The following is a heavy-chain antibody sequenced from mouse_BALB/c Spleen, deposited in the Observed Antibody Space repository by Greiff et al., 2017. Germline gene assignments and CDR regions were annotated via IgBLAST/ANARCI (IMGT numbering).Heavy chain of an antibody. V-gene: IGHV5-6*01. CDR1: GFTFSSYG. CDR3: ARRDRYDEGFDY. CDR2: ISSGGSYT. D-gene: IGHD2-14*01. Sequence: EVQLVESGGDLVKPGGSLKLSCAASGFTFSSYGMSWVRQTPDKRLEWVATISSGGSYTYYPDSVKGRFTISRDNAKNTLYLQMSSLKSEDTAMYYCARRDRYDEGFDYWGQGTTLTVSS. J-gene: IGHJ2*01.